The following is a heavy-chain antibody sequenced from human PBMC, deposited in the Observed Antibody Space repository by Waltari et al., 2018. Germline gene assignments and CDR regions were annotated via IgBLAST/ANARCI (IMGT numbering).Heavy chain of an antibody. CDR2: ISGSGGST. Sequence: EVQPVESGGGLVQPGGSLRLSCAASGFTFSSYAMSWVRQSPGKGLEWVSAISGSGGSTYYADSVKGRFTISRDNSKNTLYLQMNSLRAEDTAGYDCAKDRYSGYPDFNWFDPWGQGTLVTVSS. CDR3: AKDRYSGYPDFNWFDP. CDR1: GFTFSSYA. J-gene: IGHJ5*02. V-gene: IGHV3-23*04. D-gene: IGHD5-12*01.